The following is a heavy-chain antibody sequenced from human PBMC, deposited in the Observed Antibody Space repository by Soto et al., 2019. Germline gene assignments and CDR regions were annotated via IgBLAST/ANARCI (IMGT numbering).Heavy chain of an antibody. V-gene: IGHV5-51*01. J-gene: IGHJ6*02. CDR3: ARQLAARPGYYYYGMDV. CDR1: GYSFTSYW. D-gene: IGHD6-6*01. Sequence: PGESLKISCKGSGYSFTSYWIGWVRQMPGKGLEWMGIIYPGDSDTRYSPPFQGQVTISADKSISTAYLQWSSLKASDTAMYYCARQLAARPGYYYYGMDVWGQGTTVTVSS. CDR2: IYPGDSDT.